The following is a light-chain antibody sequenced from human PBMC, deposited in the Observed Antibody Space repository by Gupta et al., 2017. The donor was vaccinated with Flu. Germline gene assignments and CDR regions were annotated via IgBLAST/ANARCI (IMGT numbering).Light chain of an antibody. CDR2: EYN. CDR3: QSYDSSNSWV. V-gene: IGLV6-57*03. CDR1: SGSIASNY. J-gene: IGLJ3*02. Sequence: MLTQPHSVSESPGKAVTISCTRSSGSIASNYVQWYQQRPGSAPTTVIYEYNQRPSGVPDRLSGSIDSSSNSASLTISGLKTEDEADYYCQSYDSSNSWVFGGGIKLTVL.